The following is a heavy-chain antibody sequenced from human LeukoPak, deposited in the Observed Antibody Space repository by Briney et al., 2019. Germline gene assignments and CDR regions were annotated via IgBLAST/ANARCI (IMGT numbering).Heavy chain of an antibody. CDR3: ARATYYYDSSGYYPSPSYFDY. D-gene: IGHD3-22*01. J-gene: IGHJ4*02. V-gene: IGHV4-38-2*02. CDR2: IYHSGST. CDR1: GYSISSGYY. Sequence: SETLSLTCTVSGYSISSGYYWGWIRPPPGKGLEWIGIIYHSGSTYYNPSLKSRVTISVDTSKNQFSLKLSSVTAADTAVYYCARATYYYDSSGYYPSPSYFDYWGQGTLVTVSS.